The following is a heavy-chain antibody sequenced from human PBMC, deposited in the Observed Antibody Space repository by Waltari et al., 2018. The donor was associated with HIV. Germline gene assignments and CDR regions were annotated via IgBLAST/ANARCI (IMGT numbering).Heavy chain of an antibody. CDR2: IYTHGGT. Sequence: QVQLQESGPGLAKSSETLSLTCTVSGGSISGYYWSWIRQPAGRGLGWIGRIYTHGGTNYTPSPKSRVSISIDRSKNQFSLRLDSVIAADTAVYYCARDLKGNSNYDEGLLFDLWGQGLLVSVSS. CDR1: GGSISGYY. V-gene: IGHV4-4*07. J-gene: IGHJ4*02. CDR3: ARDLKGNSNYDEGLLFDL. D-gene: IGHD4-4*01.